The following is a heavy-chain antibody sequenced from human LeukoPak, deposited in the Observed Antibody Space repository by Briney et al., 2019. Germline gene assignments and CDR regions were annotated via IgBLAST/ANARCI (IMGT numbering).Heavy chain of an antibody. CDR2: IYTSGST. V-gene: IGHV4-4*09. CDR1: GGSISSYY. J-gene: IGHJ3*02. Sequence: MASETLSLTCTVSGGSISSYYWSWIRQPPGKGLEWIGYIYTSGSTNYNPSLKSRVTISVDTSKNQFSLKLSSVTAADTAVYYCARHLRYCTNGVCYDAFDIWGQGTMVTVSS. CDR3: ARHLRYCTNGVCYDAFDI. D-gene: IGHD2-8*01.